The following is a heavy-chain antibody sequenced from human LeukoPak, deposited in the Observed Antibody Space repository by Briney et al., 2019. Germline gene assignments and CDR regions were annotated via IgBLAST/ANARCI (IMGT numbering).Heavy chain of an antibody. CDR2: IRSEGSST. J-gene: IGHJ4*02. CDR1: GFTFNSYW. V-gene: IGHV3-74*01. Sequence: GSLRLSFATSGFTFNSYWMHWVRQGPGKGLVWVSRIRSEGSSTSYADSVKGRFTISRDNARNTLNLQMDSLRAEDTAVYYCARDQRFCSGGTCYSAFDYWGQGTLVTVSS. CDR3: ARDQRFCSGGTCYSAFDY. D-gene: IGHD2-15*01.